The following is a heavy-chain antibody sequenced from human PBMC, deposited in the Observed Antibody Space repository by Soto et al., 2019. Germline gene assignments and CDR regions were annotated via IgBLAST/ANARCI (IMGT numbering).Heavy chain of an antibody. CDR3: ATELQLTYYDILTGYSPGQH. CDR1: GYTLTELS. CDR2: FDPEDGET. D-gene: IGHD3-9*01. V-gene: IGHV1-24*01. J-gene: IGHJ1*01. Sequence: ASVKVSCKVSGYTLTELSMHWVRQAPGKGLEWMGGFDPEDGETIYAQKFQGRVTMTEDTSTDTACMELSSLRSEDTAVYYCATELQLTYYDILTGYSPGQHWGQGTLVTVSS.